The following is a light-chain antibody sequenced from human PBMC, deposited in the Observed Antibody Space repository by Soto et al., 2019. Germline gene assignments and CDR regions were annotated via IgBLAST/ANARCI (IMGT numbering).Light chain of an antibody. J-gene: IGKJ1*01. CDR1: QSVSSDY. Sequence: EIVLTQSPGTLSLPPGERATLFCRASQSVSSDYLAWFQQRPGQPPRLLISGASSRATGIPDRFSGSGSGTDIILTISRLEPEDFAVYHCQQYGGAPWTFGQGTKV. CDR2: GAS. CDR3: QQYGGAPWT. V-gene: IGKV3-20*01.